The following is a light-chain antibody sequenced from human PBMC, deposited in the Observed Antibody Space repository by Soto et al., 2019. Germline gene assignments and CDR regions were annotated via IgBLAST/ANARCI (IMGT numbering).Light chain of an antibody. V-gene: IGKV3-15*01. CDR1: QSVSSN. Sequence: EAVMTQSPATLSVSPGERPTLSCRASQSVSSNLAWYQQKPGQAPRLLIYDASTRATGIPARFSGSGSGTEFTLTISRLEPEDFAVYYCQQYGSSPGTFGQGTKVEIK. J-gene: IGKJ1*01. CDR3: QQYGSSPGT. CDR2: DAS.